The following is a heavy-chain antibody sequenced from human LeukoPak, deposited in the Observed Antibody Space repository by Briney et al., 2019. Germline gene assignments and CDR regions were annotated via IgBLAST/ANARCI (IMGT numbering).Heavy chain of an antibody. CDR3: ARDTPKWEAVAAIDY. D-gene: IGHD6-19*01. CDR2: ISAYKGNT. V-gene: IGHV1-18*01. Sequence: ASVKVSCKASGYTLTSYGMSWVRQAPGQGVEGMGWISAYKGNTNYAQKLQGRVTMNKDTSTTTAYMELRSLRSDDTAVYYCARDTPKWEAVAAIDYWGQGTLVTVSS. CDR1: GYTLTSYG. J-gene: IGHJ4*02.